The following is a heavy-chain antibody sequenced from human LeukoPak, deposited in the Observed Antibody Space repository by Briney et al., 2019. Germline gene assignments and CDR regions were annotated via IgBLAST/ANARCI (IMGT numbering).Heavy chain of an antibody. V-gene: IGHV1-24*01. CDR3: ATDGSGSSSWYGFDY. CDR1: GYTLTELS. D-gene: IGHD6-13*01. CDR2: FDPEDGET. Sequence: GAAVQVSCKVSGYTLTELSMHWVRQAPGKGLEWMGGFDPEDGETIYAQKFQGRVTMTEDTSTDTAYMELSSLRSEDTAVYYCATDGSGSSSWYGFDYWGQGTLVTVSS. J-gene: IGHJ4*02.